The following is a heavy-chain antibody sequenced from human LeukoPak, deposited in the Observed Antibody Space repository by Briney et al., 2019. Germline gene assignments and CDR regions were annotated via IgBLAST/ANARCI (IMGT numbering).Heavy chain of an antibody. CDR1: GYTFTGYY. D-gene: IGHD3-10*01. CDR2: INPNSGGT. CDR3: ARMARMVRGVIIGNYYYMDV. J-gene: IGHJ6*03. Sequence: ASVKVSCKASGYTFTGYYMHWVRQAPGQGLEWMGWINPNSGGTNYAQKFQGRVTMTRDTSISTAYMELSRLRSDDTAVYYCARMARMVRGVIIGNYYYMDVWGKGTTVTISS. V-gene: IGHV1-2*02.